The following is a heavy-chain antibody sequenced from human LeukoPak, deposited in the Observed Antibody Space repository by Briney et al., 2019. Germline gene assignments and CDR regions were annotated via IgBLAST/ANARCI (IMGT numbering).Heavy chain of an antibody. CDR2: ISAYNGNT. Sequence: ASVKVCCKAAGYTFTSYEITQVREAPEQGLEWMGGISAYNGNTNYAQRLQGRVTMTTDTSTSTAYMELRSLRSDDTAVYYCARLRQQLVPDYWGQGTLVSVSS. D-gene: IGHD6-13*01. V-gene: IGHV1-18*04. J-gene: IGHJ4*02. CDR1: GYTFTSYE. CDR3: ARLRQQLVPDY.